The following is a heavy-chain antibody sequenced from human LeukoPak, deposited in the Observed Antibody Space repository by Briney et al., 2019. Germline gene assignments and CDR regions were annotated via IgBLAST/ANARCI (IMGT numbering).Heavy chain of an antibody. V-gene: IGHV3-21*01. D-gene: IGHD6-19*01. CDR3: ARDVYSSGWFDY. CDR1: GFTFSSYS. CDR2: ISSSSSYI. Sequence: GGSLRLSCAASGFTFSSYSMNWVRQAPGKGLEWVSSISSSSSYIYYADSVKGRFTISRDNAKNSLCLQMNSLRAEDTAVYYCARDVYSSGWFDYWGQGTLVTVSS. J-gene: IGHJ4*02.